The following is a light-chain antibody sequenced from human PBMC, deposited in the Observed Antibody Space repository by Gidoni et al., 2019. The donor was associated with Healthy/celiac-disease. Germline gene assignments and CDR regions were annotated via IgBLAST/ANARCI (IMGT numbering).Light chain of an antibody. V-gene: IGLV2-14*01. CDR3: SSYTSSSTRLYV. CDR2: DVT. CDR1: SSDLGDYNY. Sequence: QSALTQPASVSGSPGQSIPISCTGTSSDLGDYNYVSWYQQHPGKAPKLMIFDVTNRPSGVSNRFSGSKSGNTASLTISGLQAEDEADYYCSSYTSSSTRLYVFGTGTKVAVL. J-gene: IGLJ1*01.